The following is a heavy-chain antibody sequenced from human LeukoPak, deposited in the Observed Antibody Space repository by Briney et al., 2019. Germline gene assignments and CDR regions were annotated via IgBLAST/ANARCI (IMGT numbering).Heavy chain of an antibody. D-gene: IGHD6-25*01. CDR3: ARVGSAAATADY. CDR1: GYTFTTYY. CDR2: INPRGGST. J-gene: IGHJ4*02. Sequence: ASVKVSCKASGYTFTTYYMHWMRQAPGQGPEWMGIINPRGGSTDYSQKFQGRITMTSDTSTSTVYMELSSLRPDDTAVYFCARVGSAAATADYWGQGTLVTVSS. V-gene: IGHV1-46*01.